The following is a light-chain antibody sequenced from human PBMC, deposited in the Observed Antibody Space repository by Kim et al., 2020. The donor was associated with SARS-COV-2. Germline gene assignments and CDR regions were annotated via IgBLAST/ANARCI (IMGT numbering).Light chain of an antibody. CDR3: QQYNIYPWT. V-gene: IGKV1-5*03. J-gene: IGKJ1*01. CDR2: GAS. Sequence: ASVGDRVTISCRANQHIHNWLAWYQQKPGKAPKFLIYGASILKSGVPSRFSGSGSATEYTLTIDNLQPEDFATYYCQQYNIYPWTFGQGTKVDIK. CDR1: QHIHNW.